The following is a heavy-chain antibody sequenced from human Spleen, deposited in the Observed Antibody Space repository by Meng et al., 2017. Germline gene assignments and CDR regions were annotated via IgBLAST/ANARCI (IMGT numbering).Heavy chain of an antibody. CDR3: ARRYGASAYNWFDP. D-gene: IGHD4-17*01. Sequence: CGPGLVKPSQTLSLTCSFSGGSISSGGYYWSWIRQHPGKGLEWIGYIYYSGSTYYNPSLKSRLTISVDTSQNQFSLNLSSVTAADTAVYYCARRYGASAYNWFDPWGQGTLVTVSS. CDR1: GGSISSGGYY. J-gene: IGHJ5*02. CDR2: IYYSGST. V-gene: IGHV4-31*03.